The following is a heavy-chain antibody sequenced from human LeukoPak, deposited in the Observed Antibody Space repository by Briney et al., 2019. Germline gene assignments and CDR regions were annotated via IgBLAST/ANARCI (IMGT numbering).Heavy chain of an antibody. Sequence: ASVKVSCKASGCTFSGYYMHWVRQAPGQGLEWMGWINPNSGDTNYAQKFQGRDTMTRDTSISTAYMELSRLRSDDTAVYYCARRGSSSSFDYYYYMDVWGKGTTVTVSS. CDR2: INPNSGDT. J-gene: IGHJ6*03. CDR3: ARRGSSSSFDYYYYMDV. D-gene: IGHD2-2*01. V-gene: IGHV1-2*02. CDR1: GCTFSGYY.